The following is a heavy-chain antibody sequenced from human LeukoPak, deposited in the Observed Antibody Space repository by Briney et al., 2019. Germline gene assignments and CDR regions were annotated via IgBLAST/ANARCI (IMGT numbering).Heavy chain of an antibody. CDR1: GYTFTGYY. CDR2: INPNSGGT. V-gene: IGHV1-2*02. Sequence: ASVKVSCKASGYTFTGYYMHWVRQAPGQGLEWMGWINPNSGGTNYAQKLQGRVTMTTDTSTNTAYMELRSLRSDNTAVYYCARHRAGGYCAVGDCFVHTFWGQGTLVTVSS. J-gene: IGHJ4*02. D-gene: IGHD2-8*02. CDR3: ARHRAGGYCAVGDCFVHTF.